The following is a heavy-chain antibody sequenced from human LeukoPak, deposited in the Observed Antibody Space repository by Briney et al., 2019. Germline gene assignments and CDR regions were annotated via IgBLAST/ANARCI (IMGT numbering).Heavy chain of an antibody. CDR2: ISGSGDST. CDR1: GFIFRNYA. CDR3: ARSGLNRFDY. D-gene: IGHD2-15*01. J-gene: IGHJ4*02. V-gene: IGHV3-23*01. Sequence: GGTLRLSCAASGFIFRNYAMSWVRQAPGKGLEWVSSISGSGDSTYYADSVKGRFTISRDNSKNTLYLQMNSLRAEDTAVYYCARSGLNRFDYWGQGTLVTVSS.